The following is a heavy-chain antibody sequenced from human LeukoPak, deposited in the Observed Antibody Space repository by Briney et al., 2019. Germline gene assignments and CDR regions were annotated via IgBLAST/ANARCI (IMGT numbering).Heavy chain of an antibody. CDR1: GFTFSNYW. J-gene: IGHJ5*02. Sequence: GGSLRLSCAASGFTFSNYWMTWVRRAPGKGLEWVANIRRDGSETHYVDSVMGRFTISRDNAKNSLYLQMNSLRSEDTAVYYCAREAITIFGVVRTQTTYGPHRFDPWGQGTLVTVSS. V-gene: IGHV3-7*03. D-gene: IGHD3-3*01. CDR3: AREAITIFGVVRTQTTYGPHRFDP. CDR2: IRRDGSET.